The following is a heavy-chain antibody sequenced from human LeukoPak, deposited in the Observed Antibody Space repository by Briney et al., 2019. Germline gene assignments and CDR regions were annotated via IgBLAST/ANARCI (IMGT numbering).Heavy chain of an antibody. CDR2: ISSSGGST. CDR1: GFTFSSYA. Sequence: PGGSLRLSCAASGFTFSSYAMSWVRQAPGKGLEWVSAISSSGGSTYYADSVKGRFTISRDNSKNTLYLQMNSLRAEDTAVYYCARLSGSYDGYFDYWGQGTLVTVSS. V-gene: IGHV3-23*01. D-gene: IGHD1-26*01. CDR3: ARLSGSYDGYFDY. J-gene: IGHJ4*02.